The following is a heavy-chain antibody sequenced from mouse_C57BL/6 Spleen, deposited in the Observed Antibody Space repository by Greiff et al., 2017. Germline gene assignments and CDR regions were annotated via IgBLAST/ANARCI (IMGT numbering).Heavy chain of an antibody. J-gene: IGHJ4*01. CDR1: GFTFSDYG. V-gene: IGHV5-17*01. D-gene: IGHD1-1*01. CDR3: ARLFYHYYAMDY. CDR2: ISSGSSTI. Sequence: EVQLVESGGGLAKPGASLKLSCAASGFTFSDYGMHWVRQAPEKGLEGVAYISSGSSTIYYADTVKGRFTVSRDNAKTTLFLQMTSLRSEDTAMYYCARLFYHYYAMDYWGQGTPVTVSS.